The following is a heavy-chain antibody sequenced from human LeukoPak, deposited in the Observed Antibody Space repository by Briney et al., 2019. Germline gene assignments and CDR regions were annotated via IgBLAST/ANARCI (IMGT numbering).Heavy chain of an antibody. V-gene: IGHV3-74*01. J-gene: IGHJ4*02. CDR2: INSDGSST. Sequence: PGGSLRLSCAASGFIFSSYWMHWVRQPPGKGLVWVSHINSDGSSTNYADSVKGRFTIFRDNAKNTLYLQMNSLRAEDTAVYYCARGEDYYDSSTSGDYWGQGTLVTVSS. D-gene: IGHD3-22*01. CDR1: GFIFSSYW. CDR3: ARGEDYYDSSTSGDY.